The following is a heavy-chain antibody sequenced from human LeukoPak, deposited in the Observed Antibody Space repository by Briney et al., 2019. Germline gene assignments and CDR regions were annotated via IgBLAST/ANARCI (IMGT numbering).Heavy chain of an antibody. CDR2: ISGSGGST. Sequence: GGSLRLSCAASGFTFSTYAMTWVRQDPGEGLEWVSGISGSGGSTYYTDSVKGRFTISRDNSKNTLHLQMSSLRAEDTALYYCVKDRCDRTTCPEVWGQGTLVTVSS. D-gene: IGHD2-2*01. V-gene: IGHV3-23*01. J-gene: IGHJ4*02. CDR1: GFTFSTYA. CDR3: VKDRCDRTTCPEV.